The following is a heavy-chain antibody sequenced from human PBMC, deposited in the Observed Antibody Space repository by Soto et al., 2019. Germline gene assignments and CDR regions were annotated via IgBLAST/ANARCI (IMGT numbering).Heavy chain of an antibody. J-gene: IGHJ4*02. Sequence: GASVKVSCKVSGYTLTELSMHWVRQAPGKGLEWMGGFDPEDGETIYAQKFQGRVTMTEDTSTDTAYMELSSLRSEDTAVYYCATAHSYGSGSYYWDYWGQGTLVTSPQ. CDR2: FDPEDGET. D-gene: IGHD3-10*01. CDR1: GYTLTELS. CDR3: ATAHSYGSGSYYWDY. V-gene: IGHV1-24*01.